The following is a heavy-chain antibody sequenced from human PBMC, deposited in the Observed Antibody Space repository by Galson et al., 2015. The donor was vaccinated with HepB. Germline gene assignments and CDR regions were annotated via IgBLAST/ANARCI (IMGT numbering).Heavy chain of an antibody. CDR1: GYSFTSYW. D-gene: IGHD3-22*01. CDR2: IDPSDSYT. J-gene: IGHJ6*03. V-gene: IGHV5-10-1*01. Sequence: QSGAEVKKPGESLRISCKGSGYSFTSYWISWVRQMPGKGLEWMGRIDPSDSYTNYSPSFQGHVTISADKSISTAYLQWSSLKASDTAMYYCARPIRAYYMDGPSDYYYYYMDVWGKGTTVTVSS. CDR3: ARPIRAYYMDGPSDYYYYYMDV.